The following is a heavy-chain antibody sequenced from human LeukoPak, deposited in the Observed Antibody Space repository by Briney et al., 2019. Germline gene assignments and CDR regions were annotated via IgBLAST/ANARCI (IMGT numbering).Heavy chain of an antibody. Sequence: SETLSLTCTVSGGSISSYYWSWIRQPPGKGLEWIGYIYYSGSTNYNPSLKSRVTISVDTSKNQFSLKLSPVTAADTAVYYCARDGIVGAIWGQGTLVTVSS. D-gene: IGHD1-26*01. V-gene: IGHV4-59*01. CDR1: GGSISSYY. J-gene: IGHJ4*02. CDR3: ARDGIVGAI. CDR2: IYYSGST.